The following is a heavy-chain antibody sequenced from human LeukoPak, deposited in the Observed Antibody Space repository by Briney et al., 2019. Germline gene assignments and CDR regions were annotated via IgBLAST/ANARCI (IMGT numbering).Heavy chain of an antibody. Sequence: GASVKVSCKASGYTFTSYGISWVRQAPGQGLEWMGWISDYNGETKYARNLQGRVTMTTEASTSTTYMELRSLQSDDTAVYYCARVSRSGNEYYWGQGTLSPSPQ. CDR1: GYTFTSYG. CDR2: ISDYNGET. D-gene: IGHD2/OR15-2a*01. J-gene: IGHJ4*02. CDR3: ARVSRSGNEYY. V-gene: IGHV1-18*01.